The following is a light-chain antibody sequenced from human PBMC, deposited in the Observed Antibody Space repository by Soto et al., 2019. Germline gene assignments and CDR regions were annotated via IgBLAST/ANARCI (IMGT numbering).Light chain of an antibody. CDR2: AAS. CDR3: QQLNSYPPLT. J-gene: IGKJ5*01. V-gene: IGKV1-9*01. CDR1: QGISSY. Sequence: DIQLTQSPSFLSASVGDRVTITCRASQGISSYLAWYQQKPGKAPKLLIYAASTLRSGVPSRFSDSGSGTEFTLTISSLQPEDFATYYCQQLNSYPPLTFGQGTRLEIK.